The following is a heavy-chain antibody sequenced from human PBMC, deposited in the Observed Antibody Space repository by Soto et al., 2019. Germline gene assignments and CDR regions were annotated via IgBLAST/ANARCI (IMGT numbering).Heavy chain of an antibody. J-gene: IGHJ6*03. D-gene: IGHD3-3*01. Sequence: GGSLRLSCAASGFTFSSYGMHWVRQAPGKGLEWVAVIWYDGSNKYYADSVKGRFTTSRDNSKNTLYLQMNSLRAEDTAVYYCARDRTIFGVVTVYYYYMDVWGKGTTVTVSS. CDR2: IWYDGSNK. CDR3: ARDRTIFGVVTVYYYYMDV. V-gene: IGHV3-33*01. CDR1: GFTFSSYG.